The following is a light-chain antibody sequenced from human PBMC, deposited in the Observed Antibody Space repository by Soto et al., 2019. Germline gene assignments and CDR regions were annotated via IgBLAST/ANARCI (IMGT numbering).Light chain of an antibody. J-gene: IGKJ4*01. CDR2: GTS. Sequence: IVMTQSPATLSVSPGERATLSCRASQSVGRSLAWYQQKPGQAPRLLIYGTSARATGIPATFSGSGSGTEFTLTISSLQSEDFAVYYCQQRSNWPLTFGGGTKVDNK. V-gene: IGKV3-15*01. CDR3: QQRSNWPLT. CDR1: QSVGRS.